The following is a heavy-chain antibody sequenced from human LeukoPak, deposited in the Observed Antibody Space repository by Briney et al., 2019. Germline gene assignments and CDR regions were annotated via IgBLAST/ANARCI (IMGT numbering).Heavy chain of an antibody. V-gene: IGHV1-3*01. CDR1: GYTFTSYA. Sequence: GASVKVSCKASGYTFTSYAMHWVRQAPGQRLEWMGWINAGNGNTKYSPKFQGRVTITRDTSASTAYMELSSLRSEDTAVYYCARVRYPGSAAFDYWGQGTLVTVSS. D-gene: IGHD1-14*01. J-gene: IGHJ4*02. CDR2: INAGNGNT. CDR3: ARVRYPGSAAFDY.